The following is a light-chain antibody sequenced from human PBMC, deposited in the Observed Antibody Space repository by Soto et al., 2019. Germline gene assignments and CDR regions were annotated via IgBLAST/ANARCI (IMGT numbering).Light chain of an antibody. V-gene: IGLV2-8*01. CDR1: SSDVGSYSL. CDR2: EVS. Sequence: QSALTQPPSASGSPGQSITISCTGTSSDVGSYSLVSWYQQHPGKAPKFMISEVSKRPSGVPDRFSGSKSGNTASLTVSGLQAEDEADYYCSSYAGSNNGVFGGGTKLTVL. CDR3: SSYAGSNNGV. J-gene: IGLJ3*02.